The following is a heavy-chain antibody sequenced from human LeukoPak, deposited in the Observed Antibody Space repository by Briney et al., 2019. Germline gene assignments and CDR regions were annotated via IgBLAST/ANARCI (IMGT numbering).Heavy chain of an antibody. CDR3: ARVQLVDYYYYSYMDV. J-gene: IGHJ6*03. V-gene: IGHV3-20*04. CDR2: INWNGGST. CDR1: GFIFDDYG. D-gene: IGHD6-6*01. Sequence: GGSLRLSCAAFGFIFDDYGMSWVRQAPGKGLEWVSGINWNGGSTVYADSVKGRFTISRDNAKNSLYLQMNSLRAEGTALYYCARVQLVDYYYYSYMDVWGKGTTVTVSS.